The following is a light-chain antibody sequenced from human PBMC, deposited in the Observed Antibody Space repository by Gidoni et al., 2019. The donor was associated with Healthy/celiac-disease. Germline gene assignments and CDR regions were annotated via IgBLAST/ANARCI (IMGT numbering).Light chain of an antibody. CDR2: DAS. V-gene: IGKV1-33*01. Sequence: DIQMTQSPSSLSASVGDRVTITCQASQDISNYLNWYQQKPGKAPKLLIYDASNLETGVPSRFSGSGSGTDFTFTISSLQPEDIATYHCQQYDNLPLRFGGGTKVEIK. CDR1: QDISNY. J-gene: IGKJ4*02. CDR3: QQYDNLPLR.